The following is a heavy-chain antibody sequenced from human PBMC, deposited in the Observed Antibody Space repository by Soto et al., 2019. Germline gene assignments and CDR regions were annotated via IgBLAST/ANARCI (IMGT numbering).Heavy chain of an antibody. CDR3: AKAPEGGYPIYYYYYYMDV. CDR2: ISGSGGST. V-gene: IGHV3-23*01. J-gene: IGHJ6*03. Sequence: PGGSLRLSCAPSGFTFSSYAISWVRQAPRKGMLWGSAISGSGGSTYYADSVKGRFTISRDNSKNTLYLQMNSLRAEDTAVYYCAKAPEGGYPIYYYYYYMDVWGKGTKVTVSS. CDR1: GFTFSSYA. D-gene: IGHD3-22*01.